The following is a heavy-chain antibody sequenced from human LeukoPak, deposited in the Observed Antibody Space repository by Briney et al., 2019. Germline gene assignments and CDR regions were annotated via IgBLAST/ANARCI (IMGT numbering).Heavy chain of an antibody. V-gene: IGHV1-18*01. CDR1: GYTFTSYG. CDR2: ISGYNGNT. CDR3: ARFYQYGGGDY. Sequence: ASVTVSCQASGYTFTSYGISWVRQAPGQGLEWMGLISGYNGNTNYAQKLQSRVTMTTDTCTSTDYMELRSLRSDDTAVYYCARFYQYGGGDYWGQGTLVIVSS. J-gene: IGHJ4*02. D-gene: IGHD4-23*01.